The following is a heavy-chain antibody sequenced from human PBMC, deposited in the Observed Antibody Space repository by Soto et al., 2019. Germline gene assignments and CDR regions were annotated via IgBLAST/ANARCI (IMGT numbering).Heavy chain of an antibody. J-gene: IGHJ5*02. CDR3: ARGGVGYCSGGSCPHNWFDP. CDR2: ISPYNGNT. CDR1: GYTFSNYG. D-gene: IGHD2-15*01. Sequence: ASVKVSCKASGYTFSNYGITWVRQAPGQGLEWMGWISPYNGNTNYAQKLQGRVTMTTVTSTSTAYMELRSLRSHDTTVYYCARGGVGYCSGGSCPHNWFDPWGQGSLVTVSS. V-gene: IGHV1-18*01.